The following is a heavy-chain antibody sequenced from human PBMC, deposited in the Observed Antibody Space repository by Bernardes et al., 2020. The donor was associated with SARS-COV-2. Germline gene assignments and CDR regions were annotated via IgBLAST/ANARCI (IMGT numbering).Heavy chain of an antibody. V-gene: IGHV3-7*01. CDR1: GFTFSSYW. CDR3: ARDSAATGTSHYYYYGMDV. CDR2: IKQDGSEK. D-gene: IGHD1-1*01. J-gene: IGHJ6*02. Sequence: GGSLRLSCAASGFTFSSYWMSWVRQAPGKGLEWVANIKQDGSEKYYVDSVKGRFTISRDNAKNSLYLQMNSLRAEDTAVYYCARDSAATGTSHYYYYGMDVWGQGTTVTVSS.